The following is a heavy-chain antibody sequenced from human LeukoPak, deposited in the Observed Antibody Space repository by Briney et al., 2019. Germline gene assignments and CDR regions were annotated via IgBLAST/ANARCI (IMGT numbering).Heavy chain of an antibody. V-gene: IGHV4-59*01. Sequence: SETLSLTCTVSGGSISSYYWSWLRQPPGKGLEWIGYIYYSGSTNYNPSLKSRVTISVDTSKNQFSLKLSSVTAADTAVYYCARDRDYYDSSGYYDAFDIWGQGTMVTVSS. D-gene: IGHD3-22*01. CDR2: IYYSGST. J-gene: IGHJ3*02. CDR3: ARDRDYYDSSGYYDAFDI. CDR1: GGSISSYY.